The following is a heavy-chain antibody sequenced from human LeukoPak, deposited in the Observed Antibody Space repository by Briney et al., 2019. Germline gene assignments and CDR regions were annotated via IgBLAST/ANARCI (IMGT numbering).Heavy chain of an antibody. CDR2: INPNSGGT. Sequence: ASVKVSCKASGYTFTGYYMHWVRQAPGQGLEWMGWINPNSGGTNYAQKFQGRVTMTRDTSIRTAYMELSRLRSDDTAVYYCARIKIPAPYSYDGIDVWGQGTLVTVSS. D-gene: IGHD2-2*02. CDR3: ARIKIPAPYSYDGIDV. V-gene: IGHV1-2*02. J-gene: IGHJ6*02. CDR1: GYTFTGYY.